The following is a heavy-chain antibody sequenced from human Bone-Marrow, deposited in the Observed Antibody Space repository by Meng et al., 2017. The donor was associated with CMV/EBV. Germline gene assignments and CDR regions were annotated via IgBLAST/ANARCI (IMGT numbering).Heavy chain of an antibody. CDR1: GFSFSSYI. CDR3: ARATLRDLYGMDV. Sequence: GGSLRLSCVASGFSFSSYIMCWVRQAPGKGLEWVSSITPSGSHIYYIDSVEGRFTISRDNAKNSLYLQMESLRAEDTALYYCARATLRDLYGMDVRGQGNTVTVSS. V-gene: IGHV3-21*01. CDR2: ITPSGSHI. J-gene: IGHJ6*02.